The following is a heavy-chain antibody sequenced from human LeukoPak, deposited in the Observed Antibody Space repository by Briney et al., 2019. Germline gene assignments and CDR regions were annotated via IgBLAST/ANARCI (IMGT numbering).Heavy chain of an antibody. CDR2: ISGSGSST. Sequence: GGSLRLSCAASGFTFTSYAMNWVRQAPGKGLEWVSTISGSGSSTYYVDSVKGRFTISRDNSKNTLYLQMNSLRAEDTAVYYCAREGSGWPYYYYGMDVWGQGTTVTVSS. CDR1: GFTFTSYA. J-gene: IGHJ6*02. V-gene: IGHV3-23*01. CDR3: AREGSGWPYYYYGMDV. D-gene: IGHD6-19*01.